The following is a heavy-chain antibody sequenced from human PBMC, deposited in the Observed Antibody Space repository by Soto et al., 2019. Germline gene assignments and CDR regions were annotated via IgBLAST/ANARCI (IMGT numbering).Heavy chain of an antibody. D-gene: IGHD2-2*01. CDR2: ISIISSYI. CDR3: ARDLVPAAISFYYYCMDV. J-gene: IGHJ6*02. CDR1: VFTFSSYS. Sequence: GALRVSCADSVFTFSSYSMNWVRQARGKGLEWVSSISIISSYIYYADSVKGRFTISRDNAKNSLYLQMNSLRAEDTAVYYCARDLVPAAISFYYYCMDVWGQGTTVTVS. V-gene: IGHV3-21*01.